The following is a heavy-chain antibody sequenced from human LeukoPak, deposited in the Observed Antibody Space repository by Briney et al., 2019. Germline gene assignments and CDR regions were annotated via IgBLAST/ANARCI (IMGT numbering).Heavy chain of an antibody. Sequence: GGSLRLSCAASGFPFSSYAMNWVRQAPGKGLEWVSVIAGSDGFSQYADSVKGRFTISRDNSKNTVYLQMNRLRVEDTALYYCVRSLDYWGQGTLVTVSS. CDR3: VRSLDY. V-gene: IGHV3-23*01. J-gene: IGHJ4*02. CDR1: GFPFSSYA. CDR2: IAGSDGFS.